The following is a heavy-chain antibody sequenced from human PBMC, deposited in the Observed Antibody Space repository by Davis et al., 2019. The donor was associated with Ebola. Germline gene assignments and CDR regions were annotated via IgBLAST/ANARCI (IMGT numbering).Heavy chain of an antibody. CDR1: GGSISSYY. Sequence: MPSDTLSLTCTVSGGSISSYYWSWIRQPPGKGLEWIGYIYYSGSTNYNPSLKSRVTISVDTSKNQFSLKLSSVTAADTAVYYCARGSEIYYYYGMDVWGQGTTVTVSS. V-gene: IGHV4-59*01. CDR2: IYYSGST. J-gene: IGHJ6*02. CDR3: ARGSEIYYYYGMDV.